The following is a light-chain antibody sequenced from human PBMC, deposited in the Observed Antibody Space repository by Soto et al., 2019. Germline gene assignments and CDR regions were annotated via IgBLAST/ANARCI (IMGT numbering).Light chain of an antibody. J-gene: IGKJ1*01. CDR3: QQYYNWPRT. Sequence: EIVLTQSPATLCLSPGERATLSCRASQSVSSYLAWYQQKPGQAPRLLIYCASTRATGSPDRFSGSGAGTEFTLSISSLQSEDFAVYYCQQYYNWPRTFGQGTKVDIK. V-gene: IGKV3-15*01. CDR1: QSVSSY. CDR2: CAS.